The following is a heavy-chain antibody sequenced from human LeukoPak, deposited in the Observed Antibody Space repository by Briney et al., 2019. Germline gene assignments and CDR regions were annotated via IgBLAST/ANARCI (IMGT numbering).Heavy chain of an antibody. J-gene: IGHJ4*02. V-gene: IGHV3-33*01. CDR3: ARKSYYDSSGYHDY. D-gene: IGHD3-22*01. Sequence: GGSLRLSCAASGFTFSSYGMHWVRQAPGKGLEWVAVIWYDGSNKYYADSVKGRFTISRDNSKNTLYLQMNSLRAEDTAVYYCARKSYYDSSGYHDYWGQGTLVTVSS. CDR1: GFTFSSYG. CDR2: IWYDGSNK.